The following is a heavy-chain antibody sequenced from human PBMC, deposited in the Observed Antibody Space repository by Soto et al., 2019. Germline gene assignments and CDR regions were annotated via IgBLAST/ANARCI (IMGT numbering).Heavy chain of an antibody. D-gene: IGHD3-10*01. CDR1: GGTFSSYT. J-gene: IGHJ6*02. V-gene: IGHV1-69*02. CDR2: IIPILGIA. CDR3: ARFRGSYGMDV. Sequence: SVKVSCKASGGTFSSYTISWVRRAPGQGLEWMGRIIPILGIANYAQKFQGRVTITADKSTSTAYMELSSLRSEDTAVYYCARFRGSYGMDVWGQGTTVTVSS.